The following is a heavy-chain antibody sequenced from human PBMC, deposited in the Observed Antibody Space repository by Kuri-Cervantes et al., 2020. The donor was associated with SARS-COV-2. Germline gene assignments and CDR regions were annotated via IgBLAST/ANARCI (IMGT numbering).Heavy chain of an antibody. D-gene: IGHD3/OR15-3a*01. CDR1: GYTFSGYY. Sequence: ASVKVSCKASGYTFSGYYMHWVRQAPGQGLEWMGWINPNSGGTNYAQKFQGWVTMTRDTSISTAYMELSSLRSEDTAVYYCARGRTHYSFWTTPLRYYFDYWGQGTLVTVSS. CDR3: ARGRTHYSFWTTPLRYYFDY. J-gene: IGHJ4*02. CDR2: INPNSGGT. V-gene: IGHV1-2*04.